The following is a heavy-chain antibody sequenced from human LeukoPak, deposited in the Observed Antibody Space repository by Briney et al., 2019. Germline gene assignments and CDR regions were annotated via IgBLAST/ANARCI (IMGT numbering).Heavy chain of an antibody. CDR1: GFTFDDYG. V-gene: IGHV3-20*04. Sequence: GGSLRLSCAASGFTFDDYGMSWVRQAPGKGLEWVSGINWNGGSTGYADSVKGRFTISRDNAKNSLYLQMNSLRAEDTAVYYCARDLLITMVRGVMGPWGQGTLVTVSS. CDR2: INWNGGST. J-gene: IGHJ5*02. D-gene: IGHD3-10*01. CDR3: ARDLLITMVRGVMGP.